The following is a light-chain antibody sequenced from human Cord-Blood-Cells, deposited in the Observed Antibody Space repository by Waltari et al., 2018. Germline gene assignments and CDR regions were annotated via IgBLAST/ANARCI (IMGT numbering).Light chain of an antibody. Sequence: QSALTQPASVSGSPGQSITISCTGTSSDDGGYNSVPWYQQHPGKAPKLMIYDVSNRPSGVSNRFSGSKSGNTASLTISGLQAEDEADYYCSSYTSSSTLVVFGTGTKVTVL. J-gene: IGLJ1*01. V-gene: IGLV2-14*01. CDR3: SSYTSSSTLVV. CDR1: SSDDGGYNS. CDR2: DVS.